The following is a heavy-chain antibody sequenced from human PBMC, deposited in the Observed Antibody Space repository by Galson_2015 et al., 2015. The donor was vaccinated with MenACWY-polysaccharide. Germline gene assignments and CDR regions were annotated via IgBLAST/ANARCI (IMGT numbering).Heavy chain of an antibody. V-gene: IGHV1-8*01. Sequence: SVKVSCKASGYTFSSYDINWVRQAPGQRLEWMGWMNPNSGNTGYAQKFQGRVTMTRNTSISTAYMELSSPTSEDTAVYYCARGRPGAAVAVPPAVLHDYWGQVLLVLVSS. CDR2: MNPNSGNT. D-gene: IGHD6-19*01. CDR3: ARGRPGAAVAVPPAVLHDY. CDR1: GYTFSSYD. J-gene: IGHJ4*02.